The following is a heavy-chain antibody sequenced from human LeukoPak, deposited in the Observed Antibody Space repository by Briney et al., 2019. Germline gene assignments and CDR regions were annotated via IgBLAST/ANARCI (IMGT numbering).Heavy chain of an antibody. D-gene: IGHD5-18*01. V-gene: IGHV3-48*03. J-gene: IGHJ4*02. CDR1: GFTFSSYE. Sequence: PGGSLRLSCAASGFTFSSYEMNWVRQAPGKGLEWVSYISSSGSTIYYADSVKGRFTISRDSAKNSLYLQMNSLRAEDTAVYYCATINSYGPFDYWGQGTLVTVSS. CDR3: ATINSYGPFDY. CDR2: ISSSGSTI.